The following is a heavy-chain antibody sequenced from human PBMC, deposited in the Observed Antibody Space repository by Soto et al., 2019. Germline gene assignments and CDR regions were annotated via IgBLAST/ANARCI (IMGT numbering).Heavy chain of an antibody. J-gene: IGHJ5*02. CDR1: GGSVSIGDYL. Sequence: PSETLSLPCTLFGGSVSIGDYLWSWIRQRPGKGLEWIGYIHHSWNTYYNPSLKSRVTSSLDTSKNQFSLKVTSMTAADTAVYVCARARGGASGDYASLFDRWGQGNRVTVSS. CDR3: ARARGGASGDYASLFDR. CDR2: IHHSWNT. V-gene: IGHV4-30-4*01. D-gene: IGHD4-17*01.